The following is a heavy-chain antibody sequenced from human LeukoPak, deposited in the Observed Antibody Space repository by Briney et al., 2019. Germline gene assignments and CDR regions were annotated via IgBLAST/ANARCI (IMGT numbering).Heavy chain of an antibody. V-gene: IGHV3-21*01. J-gene: IGHJ4*02. D-gene: IGHD3-10*01. CDR3: AREPDYYGSGSYFY. CDR2: ISTSSTYI. Sequence: GGSLRLSCAASGFTFSSYSMNWVRQAPGKGLEWVSSISTSSTYIYYADSVKGRFTISRDNAKNSLYLQMNSLRAEDTAVYYCAREPDYYGSGSYFYWGQGTLVTVSS. CDR1: GFTFSSYS.